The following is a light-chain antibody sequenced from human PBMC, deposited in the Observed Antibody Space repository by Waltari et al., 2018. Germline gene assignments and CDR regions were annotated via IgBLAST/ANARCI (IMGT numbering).Light chain of an antibody. J-gene: IGLJ2*01. V-gene: IGLV1-47*01. CDR3: ASWDDRLGGVL. Sequence: QSVLTQPPSASGTPGPTVTMSCSGGWSDIGNNYVYWYQQPPGTTPKLLIYRNTQRPSGVPDRISASKSGTSASLAISGLRSEDEAIYYCASWDDRLGGVLFGGGTKLTVL. CDR1: WSDIGNNY. CDR2: RNT.